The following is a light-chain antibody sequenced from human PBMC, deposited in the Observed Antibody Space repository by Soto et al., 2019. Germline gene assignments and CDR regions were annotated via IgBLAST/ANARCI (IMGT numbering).Light chain of an antibody. CDR2: DAS. Sequence: EIVLTQSPATLSLSPGERATLSCRASRSVSGYLAWYQQKPGQAPRLLIYDASNRATGIPARFSGSGSGTDFTLTISSLEPEDFAVYYCQQRSNWPTFGGGTKVEIK. CDR3: QQRSNWPT. CDR1: RSVSGY. J-gene: IGKJ4*01. V-gene: IGKV3-11*01.